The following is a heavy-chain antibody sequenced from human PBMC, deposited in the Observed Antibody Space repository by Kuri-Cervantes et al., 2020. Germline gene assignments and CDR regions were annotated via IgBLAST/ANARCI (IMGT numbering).Heavy chain of an antibody. CDR1: GFTFSSHS. J-gene: IGHJ6*02. V-gene: IGHV3-48*01. D-gene: IGHD6-13*01. Sequence: GESLKISCAASGFTFSSHSMNWVRQAPGKRLEWVSYISSSSSTIYYADSVKGRFTISRDNAKTSLYLQMNSLRAEDTAVYYCAREDTYSSSWYPHYYYGMDVWGQGTTVTVSS. CDR2: ISSSSSTI. CDR3: AREDTYSSSWYPHYYYGMDV.